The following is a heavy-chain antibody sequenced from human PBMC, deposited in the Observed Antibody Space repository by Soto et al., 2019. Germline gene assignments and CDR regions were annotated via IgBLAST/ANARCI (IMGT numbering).Heavy chain of an antibody. J-gene: IGHJ6*02. V-gene: IGHV1-69*06. CDR3: ARVGSWDYDILTGYQQLYYYGMDV. CDR1: GGTFSSYA. Sequence: SSVKVSCKASGGTFSSYAISWVRQAPGQGLEWMGGIIPIFGTANYAQKFQGRVTITADKSTSTAYMELSSLRSEDTAVYYCARVGSWDYDILTGYQQLYYYGMDVWGQGTTVTVSS. CDR2: IIPIFGTA. D-gene: IGHD3-9*01.